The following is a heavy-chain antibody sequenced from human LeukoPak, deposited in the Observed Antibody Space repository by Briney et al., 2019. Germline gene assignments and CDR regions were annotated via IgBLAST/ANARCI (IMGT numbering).Heavy chain of an antibody. D-gene: IGHD6-13*01. Sequence: GESLRLSCAASGFTFSSYEMNWVRQAPGKGLEWVSYISSSGSTIYYADSVKGRFTISRDNAKNSLYLQMNSLRAEDTAVYYCARAPEWVRSSWPYYFDYWGQGTLVTVSS. CDR3: ARAPEWVRSSWPYYFDY. V-gene: IGHV3-48*03. CDR1: GFTFSSYE. CDR2: ISSSGSTI. J-gene: IGHJ4*02.